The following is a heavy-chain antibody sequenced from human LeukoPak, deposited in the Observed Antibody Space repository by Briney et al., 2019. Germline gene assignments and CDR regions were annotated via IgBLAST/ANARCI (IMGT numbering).Heavy chain of an antibody. CDR3: ARGTERYDILTGYYTAWYFDL. CDR2: ISAYNGNT. V-gene: IGHV1-18*01. D-gene: IGHD3-9*01. J-gene: IGHJ2*01. Sequence: ASVKVSCKASGYTFTSYGIGWVRQAPGQGLEWMGWISAYNGNTNYAQKLQGRVTMTRNTSISTAYMELSSLRSEDTAVYYCARGTERYDILTGYYTAWYFDLWGRGTLVTVSS. CDR1: GYTFTSYG.